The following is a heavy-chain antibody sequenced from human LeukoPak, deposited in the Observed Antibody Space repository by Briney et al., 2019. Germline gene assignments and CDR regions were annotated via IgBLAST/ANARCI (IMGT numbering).Heavy chain of an antibody. CDR3: AKGVVVVAAKYYFDY. CDR2: INSDGINT. V-gene: IGHV3-74*01. J-gene: IGHJ4*02. D-gene: IGHD2-15*01. Sequence: PGGSLRLSCAASGFTFSNYWMHWVRQAPGKGLVWVSRINSDGINTSYADSVKGRFTISRDNSKNTLYLQMNSLRAEDTAVYYCAKGVVVVAAKYYFDYWGQGTLVTVSS. CDR1: GFTFSNYW.